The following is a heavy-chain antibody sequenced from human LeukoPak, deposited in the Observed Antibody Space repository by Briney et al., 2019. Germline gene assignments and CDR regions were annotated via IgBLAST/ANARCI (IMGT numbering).Heavy chain of an antibody. CDR2: INHSGNT. J-gene: IGHJ5*02. V-gene: IGHV4-34*01. CDR1: GESFSGYH. CDR3: ARGFNWFDP. Sequence: SETLSLTCAVYGESFSGYHWSWIRQPPGKGLEWIGEINHSGNTNYNPSLKSRVTISVDTSKNQFSLKLSSVTAADTAVYYCARGFNWFDPWGQGTLVTVSS.